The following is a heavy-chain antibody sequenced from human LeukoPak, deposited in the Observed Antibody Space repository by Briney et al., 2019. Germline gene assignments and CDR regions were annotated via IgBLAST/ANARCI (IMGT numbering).Heavy chain of an antibody. V-gene: IGHV3-48*01. CDR1: GFTFISYS. Sequence: PGGSLRLSCAASGFTFISYSMNWVRQAPGKGLEWVSYISSSSSTIYYADSVKGRFTISRDNAKNSLYLQMNSLRAEDTAVYYCARDSGGYGLDYFDYWGQGTLVTVSS. J-gene: IGHJ4*02. CDR2: ISSSSSTI. D-gene: IGHD5-18*01. CDR3: ARDSGGYGLDYFDY.